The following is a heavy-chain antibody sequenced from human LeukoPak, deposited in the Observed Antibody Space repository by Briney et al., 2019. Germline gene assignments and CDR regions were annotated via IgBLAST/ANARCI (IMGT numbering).Heavy chain of an antibody. CDR2: ISGSGATT. CDR1: GFTFSAYA. D-gene: IGHD3-16*02. Sequence: GGSLRLSCAASGFTFSAYAMSWVRQAPGKGLDWVSTISGSGATTYYADSVKGRFTISRDNSKNTLYLLMNSLRAEDTAIYYCAKDLLDLSSDYWGQGTLVTVSS. J-gene: IGHJ4*02. V-gene: IGHV3-23*01. CDR3: AKDLLDLSSDY.